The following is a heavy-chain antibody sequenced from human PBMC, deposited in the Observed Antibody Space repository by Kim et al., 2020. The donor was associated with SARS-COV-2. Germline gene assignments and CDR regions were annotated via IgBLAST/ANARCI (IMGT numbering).Heavy chain of an antibody. CDR2: IYYDGST. V-gene: IGHV4-39*07. Sequence: SETLSLTCTASGASVSSSNYYWGWVRQPPGKGLEWIGSIYYDGSTYYNPSLKSRVTISLDTSENQLSLKVSSVTAADTAVYYCARVRNDGSYAFFDYWG. CDR3: ARVRNDGSYAFFDY. CDR1: GASVSSSNYY. D-gene: IGHD1-26*01. J-gene: IGHJ4*01.